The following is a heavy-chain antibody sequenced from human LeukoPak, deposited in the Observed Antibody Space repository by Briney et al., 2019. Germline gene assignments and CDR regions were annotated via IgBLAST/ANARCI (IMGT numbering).Heavy chain of an antibody. Sequence: QPGGSLRLSCSASGFPFSSYAMHWVRQAPGKGLEWVSTISGAGSSTYYADSVKGRFTISRDNSKNTLYLQMNSLRDEDTAVYNCAKHGTAYSSSWFDYWGQGTLVTVSS. CDR3: AKHGTAYSSSWFDY. V-gene: IGHV3-23*01. D-gene: IGHD6-13*01. CDR1: GFPFSSYA. CDR2: ISGAGSST. J-gene: IGHJ5*01.